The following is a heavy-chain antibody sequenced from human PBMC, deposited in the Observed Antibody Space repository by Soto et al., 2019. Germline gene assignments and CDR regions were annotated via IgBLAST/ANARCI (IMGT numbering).Heavy chain of an antibody. J-gene: IGHJ6*03. V-gene: IGHV3-23*01. CDR1: GFTFSSYA. D-gene: IGHD3-10*01. Sequence: EVQLLESGGGWVQPGGSLRLSCAASGFTFSSYAMSWVRQAPGKGLEWVSAISGSGGSTYYADSVKGRFTISRDNAKNPLYLQMNSLRAGDTVVYYCAKGSAPGVFYMDVWGKGTTVTVSS. CDR2: ISGSGGST. CDR3: AKGSAPGVFYMDV.